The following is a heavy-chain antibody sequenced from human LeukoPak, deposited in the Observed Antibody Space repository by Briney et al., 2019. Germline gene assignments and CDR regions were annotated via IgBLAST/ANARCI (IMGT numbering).Heavy chain of an antibody. V-gene: IGHV3-23*01. J-gene: IGHJ4*02. CDR1: GFTFSSYA. CDR2: ISDSGGNT. CDR3: AKYLTGGAVSGAFDH. Sequence: GGSLKLSCAASGFTFSSYAMSWVRQAPGKGLEWVSGISDSGGNTYYAASVKGRVTISRDNSKTTAYLQLNSLRGEGAAVYYCAKYLTGGAVSGAFDHWGKGTLVSV. D-gene: IGHD6-19*01.